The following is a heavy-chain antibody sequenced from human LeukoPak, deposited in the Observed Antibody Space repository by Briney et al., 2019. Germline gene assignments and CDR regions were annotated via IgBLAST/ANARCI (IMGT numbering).Heavy chain of an antibody. CDR3: AQDIPIEQVPGLGPGY. CDR2: IFGGGGT. Sequence: GGSLRLSCAAFGFTVSSSYMSWVRQAPGKGLEWVSVIFGGGGTYYGDSVRGRFTISRDNSRNTAFLQMSGLRTEDTAVYFCAQDIPIEQVPGLGPGYWGRGTLVTVSS. CDR1: GFTVSSSY. V-gene: IGHV3-66*02. J-gene: IGHJ4*02. D-gene: IGHD2-15*01.